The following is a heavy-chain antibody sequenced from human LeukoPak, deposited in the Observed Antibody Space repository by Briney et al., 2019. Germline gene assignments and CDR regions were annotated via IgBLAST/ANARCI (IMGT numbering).Heavy chain of an antibody. J-gene: IGHJ4*02. CDR2: IRSKAYGGTT. CDR1: GFTLGDYA. Sequence: GRSLRLSCTASGFTLGDYAMSWVRQAPGKGLEWVGFIRSKAYGGTTEYAASVKGRFTISRDDSKSIAYLQMNSLKTEDTAVYYCTRDGGYCSSTSCYISPPPFFDYWGQGTLVTVSS. CDR3: TRDGGYCSSTSCYISPPPFFDY. V-gene: IGHV3-49*04. D-gene: IGHD2-2*02.